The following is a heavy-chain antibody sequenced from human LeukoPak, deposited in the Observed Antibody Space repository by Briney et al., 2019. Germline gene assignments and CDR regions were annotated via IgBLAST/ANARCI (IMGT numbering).Heavy chain of an antibody. D-gene: IGHD3-22*01. CDR2: IIPIFGTA. J-gene: IGHJ4*02. CDR1: GGTFSSYA. V-gene: IGHV1-69*05. CDR3: ASHQYYYDSSGYPVDY. Sequence: ASVKVSCNASGGTFSSYAISWVRQAPGQGLEWMGRIIPIFGTANYAQKFQGRVTITTDESTSTAYMELSSLRSEDTAVYYCASHQYYYDSSGYPVDYWGQGTLVTVSS.